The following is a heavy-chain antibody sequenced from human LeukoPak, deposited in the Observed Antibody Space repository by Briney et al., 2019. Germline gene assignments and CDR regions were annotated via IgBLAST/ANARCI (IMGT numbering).Heavy chain of an antibody. CDR3: AREAFPYSKGGFGP. J-gene: IGHJ5*02. Sequence: SETLSLTCTVSGYSISSGYYWGWIRQPPGKGLEWIGSIYHSASPYYSPSLKSRVTISVDTSKNQFSLKLSSVTAADTAVYYWAREAFPYSKGGFGPWGQGTLVTVSS. V-gene: IGHV4-38-2*02. CDR1: GYSISSGYY. CDR2: IYHSASP. D-gene: IGHD6-13*01.